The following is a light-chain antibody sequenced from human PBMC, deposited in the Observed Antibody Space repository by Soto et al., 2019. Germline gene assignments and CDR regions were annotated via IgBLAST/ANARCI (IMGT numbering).Light chain of an antibody. J-gene: IGKJ4*01. CDR3: QQYGSAPRT. CDR1: QSVSSSY. CDR2: GAS. Sequence: EIVLTQSPCTLSVSAGERATLSCRASQSVSSSYLAWYQQKPGQAPRLLIYGASSRATGIPDRFSGSGSGTEVTLPISRLEPEDFAVYYCQQYGSAPRTFGGGTKVEIK. V-gene: IGKV3-20*01.